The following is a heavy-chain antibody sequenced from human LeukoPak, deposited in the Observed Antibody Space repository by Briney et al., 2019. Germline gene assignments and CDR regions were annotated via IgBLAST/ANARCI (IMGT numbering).Heavy chain of an antibody. CDR1: GYTFTSYG. CDR2: ISAYNGNT. D-gene: IGHD6-19*01. Sequence: ASVKVSCKASGYTFTSYGISWVRQASGQGLEWMGWISAYNGNTNYAQKLQGRVTMTTDTSTSTAYMELRSLRSDDTAVYYCARVQWLVPYNWFDPWGQGTLVTVSS. V-gene: IGHV1-18*01. CDR3: ARVQWLVPYNWFDP. J-gene: IGHJ5*02.